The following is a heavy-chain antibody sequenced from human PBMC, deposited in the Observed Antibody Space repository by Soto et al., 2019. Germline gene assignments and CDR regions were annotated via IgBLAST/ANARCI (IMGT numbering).Heavy chain of an antibody. CDR3: ARGSGDSSGYYLYYYYYYGMDV. V-gene: IGHV3-30-3*01. CDR1: GFTFSSYA. J-gene: IGHJ6*02. D-gene: IGHD3-22*01. CDR2: ISYDGSNK. Sequence: GGSLRLSCAASGFTFSSYAMHWVRQAPGKVLEWVSVISYDGSNKYYADSVKGRFTISRDNSKNTLYLQMNSLRAEDTAVYYCARGSGDSSGYYLYYYYYYGMDVWGQGTTVTVSS.